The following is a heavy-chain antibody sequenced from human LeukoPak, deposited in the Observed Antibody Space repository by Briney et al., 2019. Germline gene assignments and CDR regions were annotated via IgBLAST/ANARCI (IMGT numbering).Heavy chain of an antibody. CDR2: ISSSSSYM. V-gene: IGHV3-21*01. J-gene: IGHJ6*02. CDR1: GFTFSSYS. Sequence: GGSLRLSCAASGFTFSSYSMTWVRQAPGKGLEWVSSISSSSSYMYYADSVKGRFTISRDNAKISLYLQMNSLRAEDTAVYYWAREPPMGRYYHGMDVWGQGTTVTVSS. D-gene: IGHD3-10*01. CDR3: AREPPMGRYYHGMDV.